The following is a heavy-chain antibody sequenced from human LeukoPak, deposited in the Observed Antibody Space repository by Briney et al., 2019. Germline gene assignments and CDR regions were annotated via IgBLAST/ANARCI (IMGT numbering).Heavy chain of an antibody. CDR3: ARSYYYDSSGYYRPGFDY. V-gene: IGHV1-18*01. Sequence: GASVKVSCKASGYTFTSYGISWVRQAPGQGLEWMGWISAYNGSTNYAQKLQGRVTMTTDTSTSTAYMELRSLRSDDTAVYYCARSYYYDSSGYYRPGFDYWGQGTLVTVSS. D-gene: IGHD3-22*01. J-gene: IGHJ4*02. CDR2: ISAYNGST. CDR1: GYTFTSYG.